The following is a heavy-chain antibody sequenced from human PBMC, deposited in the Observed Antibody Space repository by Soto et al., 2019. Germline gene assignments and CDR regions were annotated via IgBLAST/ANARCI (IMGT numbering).Heavy chain of an antibody. CDR1: GFPFSSYA. CDR3: ARDRYATVTTPLHY. V-gene: IGHV3-30-3*01. Sequence: QVQLVESGGGAVQPGRSLRVSCVASGFPFSSYAMHWVRQAPGKGLEWVAVIAYDGSNKGYADSVKGRFTISRDNSKNTLYLQMNRLRVEDTAVYYCARDRYATVTTPLHYWGQGTLVTVSS. J-gene: IGHJ4*02. CDR2: IAYDGSNK. D-gene: IGHD4-17*01.